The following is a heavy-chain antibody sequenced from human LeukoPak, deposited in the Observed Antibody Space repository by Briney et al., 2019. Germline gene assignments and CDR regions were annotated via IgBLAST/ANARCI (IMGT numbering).Heavy chain of an antibody. V-gene: IGHV4-39*07. J-gene: IGHJ4*02. Sequence: SETLSLTCTVSGGSISSSSYYWGWIRQPPGKGLEWIGSIYHSGSTYYNPSLKSRVTISVDTSKHQFSLKLSSVTAADTAVYYCAREMATIDYWGQGTLVTVSS. D-gene: IGHD5-24*01. CDR3: AREMATIDY. CDR1: GGSISSSSYY. CDR2: IYHSGST.